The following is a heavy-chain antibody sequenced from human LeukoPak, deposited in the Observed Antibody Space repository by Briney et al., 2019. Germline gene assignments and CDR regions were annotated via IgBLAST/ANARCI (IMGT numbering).Heavy chain of an antibody. J-gene: IGHJ4*02. V-gene: IGHV3-48*01. CDR3: ARDLGYCTNGVCHTRFDY. D-gene: IGHD2-8*01. CDR1: GFILSNYG. Sequence: GGSLRLSCVASGFILSNYGINWVRQAPGKGLDWISYHSFSDTPIVYADSVKGRFTISRDNAKNSLYLQMNSLRAEDTAVYYCARDLGYCTNGVCHTRFDYWGQGTLVAVSS. CDR2: HSFSDTPI.